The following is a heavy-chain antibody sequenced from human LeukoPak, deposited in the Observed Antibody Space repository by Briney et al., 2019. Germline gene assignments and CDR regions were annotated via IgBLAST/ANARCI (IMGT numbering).Heavy chain of an antibody. CDR2: INHSGST. CDR1: GGSLRGYY. Sequence: PSETLSLTCAVYGGSLRGYYWNWIRQPPGKGLEWIGEINHSGSTNYNPSLKSRVTMSVDTSKNQFLLKLSSVTAADTAVYYCARGDRYSSSWPFDYWGQGTLVTVSS. D-gene: IGHD6-13*01. CDR3: ARGDRYSSSWPFDY. V-gene: IGHV4-34*01. J-gene: IGHJ4*02.